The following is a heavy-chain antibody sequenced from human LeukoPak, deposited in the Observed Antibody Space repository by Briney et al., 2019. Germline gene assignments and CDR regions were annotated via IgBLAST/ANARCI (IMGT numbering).Heavy chain of an antibody. CDR3: ARGPYSYDSSGAFDI. V-gene: IGHV4-59*01. D-gene: IGHD3-22*01. Sequence: SETLSLTCTVSGGSISSYYWSWIRQPPGKGLEWIGYIYYSGSTNYNPSLKSRVTISVDTSKNQFSLRLRSVTAADTAVYCCARGPYSYDSSGAFDIWGQGTMVTVSS. CDR1: GGSISSYY. J-gene: IGHJ3*02. CDR2: IYYSGST.